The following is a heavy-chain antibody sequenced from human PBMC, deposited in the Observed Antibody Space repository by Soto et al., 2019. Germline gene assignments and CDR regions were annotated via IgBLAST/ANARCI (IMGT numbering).Heavy chain of an antibody. CDR2: IYYRGVT. Sequence: QLQLQESGPGLVKSSETLSLTCSVSGDSISSSRYYWAWIRQPPGKGLEWIGNIYYRGVTYYNTSLQSRVTISVDTSKNQFSLELNSVTAADTAVYYCARFLIAAAGGYFDSWGQGKLVAVSS. J-gene: IGHJ4*02. V-gene: IGHV4-39*01. CDR3: ARFLIAAAGGYFDS. D-gene: IGHD6-13*01. CDR1: GDSISSSRYY.